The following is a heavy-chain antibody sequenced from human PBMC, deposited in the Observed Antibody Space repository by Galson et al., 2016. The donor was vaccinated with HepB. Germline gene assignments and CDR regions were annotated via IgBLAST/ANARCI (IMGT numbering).Heavy chain of an antibody. V-gene: IGHV3-30*18. CDR1: GFTFSNYA. D-gene: IGHD4/OR15-4a*01. Sequence: SLRLSCAASGFTFSNYAMHWVRQDPGEGLGWVAVISHDGGNKEYAGSVKGRFTISRDNSKNTLYLEMNTLKTEDTAVYYCAKDGGHDSGDPRHFGYWGRGTPVTVSS. J-gene: IGHJ4*02. CDR3: AKDGGHDSGDPRHFGY. CDR2: ISHDGGNK.